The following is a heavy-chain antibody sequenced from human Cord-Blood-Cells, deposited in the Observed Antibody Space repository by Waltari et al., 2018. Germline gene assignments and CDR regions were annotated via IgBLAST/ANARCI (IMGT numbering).Heavy chain of an antibody. J-gene: IGHJ2*01. CDR1: GCTSSRPG. CDR2: ISYDGSNK. CDR3: AKDGRGGWYFDL. D-gene: IGHD1-1*01. Sequence: QVQPVETGGGVVPSVRSLSPLGAALGCTSSRPGMQWFVQAPGKGLEWVAVISYDGSNKYYADSVKGRFTISRDNSKNTLYLQMNSLRAEDTAVYYCAKDGRGGWYFDLWGRGTLVTVSS. V-gene: IGHV3-30*18.